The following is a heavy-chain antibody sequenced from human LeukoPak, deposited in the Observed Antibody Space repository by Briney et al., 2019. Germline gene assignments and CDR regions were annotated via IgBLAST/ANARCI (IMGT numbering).Heavy chain of an antibody. J-gene: IGHJ4*02. V-gene: IGHV4-34*01. Sequence: SETLSLTCAVYGGSFSGYYWSWIRQPPGKGLEWIGEINHSGSTNYNPSLKSRVTISVDTPKNQFSLKLSSVTAADTAVYYCARSRRDGYNWQDSYFDYWGQGTLVTVSS. D-gene: IGHD5-24*01. CDR1: GGSFSGYY. CDR3: ARSRRDGYNWQDSYFDY. CDR2: INHSGST.